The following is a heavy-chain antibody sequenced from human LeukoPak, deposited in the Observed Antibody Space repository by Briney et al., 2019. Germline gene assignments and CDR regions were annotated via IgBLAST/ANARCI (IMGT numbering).Heavy chain of an antibody. Sequence: PGGSLRLSCAASGFTFGSYSMNWVRQAPGKGLEWVSSISSSSSYIYFADSVKGRFTISRDNAKNSLYLQMNSLRAEDTAVYYCARAMIVVPDDYWGQGTLVTVSS. V-gene: IGHV3-21*01. J-gene: IGHJ4*02. CDR1: GFTFGSYS. CDR3: ARAMIVVPDDY. D-gene: IGHD3-22*01. CDR2: ISSSSSYI.